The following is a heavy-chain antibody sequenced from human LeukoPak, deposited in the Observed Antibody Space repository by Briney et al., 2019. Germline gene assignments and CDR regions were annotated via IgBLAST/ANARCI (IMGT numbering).Heavy chain of an antibody. J-gene: IGHJ4*02. CDR1: GFTFSSYW. V-gene: IGHV3-7*01. D-gene: IGHD3-10*01. CDR2: IKQDGSEK. Sequence: GSLRLSCAASGFTFSSYWMSWVRQAPGKGLEWVANIKQDGSEKYYVDSVKGRFTISRDNAKNSLYLQMNSLRAEDTAVYYCARSYYYGSGIVRYFDYWGQGTLVTVSS. CDR3: ARSYYYGSGIVRYFDY.